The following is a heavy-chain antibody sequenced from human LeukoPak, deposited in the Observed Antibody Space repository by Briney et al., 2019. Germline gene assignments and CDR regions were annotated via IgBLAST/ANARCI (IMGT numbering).Heavy chain of an antibody. J-gene: IGHJ6*02. Sequence: GASVKVSCKASGYTFTGYYMHWVRQAPGQGLEWMGWINPNSGGTNYAQKFQGRVTMTRDTSISTAYMELNRLRSDDTAVYYCARTIARWELLYYYGMDVWGQGTTVTVSS. V-gene: IGHV1-2*02. CDR3: ARTIARWELLYYYGMDV. CDR2: INPNSGGT. CDR1: GYTFTGYY. D-gene: IGHD1-26*01.